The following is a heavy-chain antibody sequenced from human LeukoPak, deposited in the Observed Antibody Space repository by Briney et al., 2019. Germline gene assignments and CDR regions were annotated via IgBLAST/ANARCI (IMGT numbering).Heavy chain of an antibody. CDR1: GYTLSELF. J-gene: IGHJ5*02. CDR2: FDPEDCET. CDR3: ATTGYCSGGSCRLYWFDP. Sequence: ASVKVSCKVSGYTLSELFMHWVRQALGKGLEWMGGFDPEDCETIYAQKFQGRVTMTEDTSTDTAYMELSSLRSEDTAVYYCATTGYCSGGSCRLYWFDPWGQGTLVTVSS. V-gene: IGHV1-24*01. D-gene: IGHD2-15*01.